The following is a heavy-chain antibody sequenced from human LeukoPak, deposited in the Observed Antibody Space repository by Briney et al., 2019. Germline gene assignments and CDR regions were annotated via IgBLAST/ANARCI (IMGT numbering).Heavy chain of an antibody. CDR3: ARLNAYNYYF. J-gene: IGHJ4*02. D-gene: IGHD5-24*01. CDR2: IYYSGTT. Sequence: SETLSLTCIVSGGSLSGYYWSWIRQPPGKGLEWIGYIYYSGTTNYSPYLKSRVTMSVDTSQNQFSLKLSPVTAADTAVYYCARLNAYNYYFWGQGTLVTVSS. CDR1: GGSLSGYY. V-gene: IGHV4-59*08.